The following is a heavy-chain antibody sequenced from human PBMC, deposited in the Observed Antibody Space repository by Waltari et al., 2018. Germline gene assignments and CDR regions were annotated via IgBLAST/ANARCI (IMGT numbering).Heavy chain of an antibody. D-gene: IGHD1-26*01. Sequence: QVQLQESGPRLVKPSETLSLTCTVSGGSVSSHYWSWIRQTPEQGLEWIGQIYHNGFSNYYSSFKSRVSMSVDTSKNQFSLTLRSVTAADTAVYYCARDILLPGASLYFDFWGQGMLVTVSS. CDR2: IYHNGFS. J-gene: IGHJ4*02. CDR1: GGSVSSHY. CDR3: ARDILLPGASLYFDF. V-gene: IGHV4-59*02.